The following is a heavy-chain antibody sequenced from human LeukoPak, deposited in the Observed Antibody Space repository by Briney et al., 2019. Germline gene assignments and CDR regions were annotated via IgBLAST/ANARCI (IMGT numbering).Heavy chain of an antibody. CDR1: GYTFTSYG. V-gene: IGHV1-18*01. D-gene: IGHD6-19*01. Sequence: VASVKVSCKASGYTFTSYGISWVRQAPGQGLEWMGWISAYNGDTKYAQNLQGRVTLTTNTLTTTAYLELRSLTSDDTAVYYCARDPSNTSGWKTWFDPWGQGTLVTVSS. CDR2: ISAYNGDT. CDR3: ARDPSNTSGWKTWFDP. J-gene: IGHJ5*02.